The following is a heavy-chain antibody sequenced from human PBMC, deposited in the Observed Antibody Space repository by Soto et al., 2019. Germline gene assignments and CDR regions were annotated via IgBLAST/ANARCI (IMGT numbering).Heavy chain of an antibody. CDR3: AKEAGTTAFDI. V-gene: IGHV3-30*18. Sequence: GGSLRLSCAASGLTFSSYGMDGVRQAPGKGLEWVAVISYDGSNKYYADSVKGRFTISRDNSKNTLYLQMNSLRAEDTAVYYCAKEAGTTAFDIWGQGTMVTVSS. J-gene: IGHJ3*02. CDR2: ISYDGSNK. D-gene: IGHD1-7*01. CDR1: GLTFSSYG.